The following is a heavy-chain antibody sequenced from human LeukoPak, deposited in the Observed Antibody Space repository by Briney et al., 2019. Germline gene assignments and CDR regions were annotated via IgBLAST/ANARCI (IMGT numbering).Heavy chain of an antibody. J-gene: IGHJ4*02. CDR3: ARFIMTDYNFDY. V-gene: IGHV1-2*02. CDR1: GYTFTSYY. Sequence: ASVKVSCKASGYTFTSYYMHWVRQAPGQGLEWMGWINPNSGGTNYAQKFQGRVTMTRDTSISTAYMELSRLRSDDTAVYYCARFIMTDYNFDYWGQGTLVTVSS. D-gene: IGHD4-11*01. CDR2: INPNSGGT.